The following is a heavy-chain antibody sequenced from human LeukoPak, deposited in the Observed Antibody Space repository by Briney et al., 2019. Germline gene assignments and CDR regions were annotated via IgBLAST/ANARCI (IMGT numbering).Heavy chain of an antibody. CDR3: ARSGYYDILTGYRNHDAFDI. CDR2: TDPSDSYT. V-gene: IGHV5-10-1*01. CDR1: GSRFTSYW. D-gene: IGHD3-9*01. Sequence: GESLKISCKGSGSRFTSYWISWVRQMPGKGLEWMGRTDPSDSYTNYSPSFQGHVTISADKSISTAYLQWSSLRASDTAMYYCARSGYYDILTGYRNHDAFDIWGQGTMVTVSS. J-gene: IGHJ3*02.